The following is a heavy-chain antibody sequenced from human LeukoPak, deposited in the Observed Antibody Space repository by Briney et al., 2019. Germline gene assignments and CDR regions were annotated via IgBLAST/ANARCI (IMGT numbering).Heavy chain of an antibody. D-gene: IGHD2-15*01. J-gene: IGHJ4*02. CDR3: ARHGGISQDY. V-gene: IGHV4-39*01. CDR2: IYYSGST. Sequence: SETLSLTCTVSGGSISSSSYYWGWIRQPPGKGLEWIGSIYYSGSTYYNPSLKSRVTISVDTSKNQFSLKLSSVTAADTAVYYCARHGGISQDYWGQGTLVTVPS. CDR1: GGSISSSSYY.